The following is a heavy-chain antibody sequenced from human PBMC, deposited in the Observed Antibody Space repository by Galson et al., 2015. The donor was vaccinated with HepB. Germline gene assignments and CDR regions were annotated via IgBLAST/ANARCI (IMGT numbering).Heavy chain of an antibody. CDR1: GGTFSSYA. CDR2: IIPIFGTA. CDR3: ARDNDVVVPAAPPDYYYYYGMDV. Sequence: SVKVSCKASGGTFSSYAISWVRQAPGQGLEWMGGIIPIFGTANYAQKFQGRVTITADESTSTAYMELSSLRSEDTAVYYCARDNDVVVPAAPPDYYYYYGMDVWGQGTTVTVSS. V-gene: IGHV1-69*13. J-gene: IGHJ6*02. D-gene: IGHD2-2*01.